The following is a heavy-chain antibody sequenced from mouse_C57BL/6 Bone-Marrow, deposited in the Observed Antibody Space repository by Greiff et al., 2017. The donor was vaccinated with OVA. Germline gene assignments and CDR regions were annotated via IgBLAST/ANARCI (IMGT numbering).Heavy chain of an antibody. CDR1: GYTFTSYW. D-gene: IGHD1-1*01. Sequence: QVQLQQSGAELAKPGASVKLSCKASGYTFTSYWMHWVKQRPGQGLEWIGYINPSSGYTKYNQKFKDKATLTADKSSITAYMQLSSLTYEDSAVYYCARPYYYGSSYWYFDVWGTGTTVTVSS. CDR2: INPSSGYT. J-gene: IGHJ1*03. V-gene: IGHV1-7*01. CDR3: ARPYYYGSSYWYFDV.